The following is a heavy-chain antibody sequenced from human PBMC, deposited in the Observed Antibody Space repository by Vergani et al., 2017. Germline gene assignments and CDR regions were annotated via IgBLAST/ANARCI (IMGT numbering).Heavy chain of an antibody. D-gene: IGHD3-22*01. CDR1: GAPISYWC. CDR2: IYHSGST. V-gene: IGHV4-59*12. CDR3: ARLPYYYDSSGYQSDY. J-gene: IGHJ4*02. Sequence: QVQMQESGPGLVKTSETLSLTCSASGAPISYWCWSWLRQPAGKGLEWIGEIYHSGSTNYNPSLKSRVTISVDKSKNQFSLKLSSVTAADTAVYYCARLPYYYDSSGYQSDYWGQGTLVTVSS.